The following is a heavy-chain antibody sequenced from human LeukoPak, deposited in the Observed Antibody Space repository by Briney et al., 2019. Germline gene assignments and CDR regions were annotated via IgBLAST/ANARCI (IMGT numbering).Heavy chain of an antibody. J-gene: IGHJ4*02. CDR2: IDHSGAT. CDR3: APSGTYQYSSTSDY. V-gene: IGHV4-34*01. CDR1: GASFRNYY. D-gene: IGHD6-13*01. Sequence: SETLSLTCAVYGASFRNYYWSWIRQTSGKRLEWIGEIDHSGATNYNPSLKSRVTISLDTSKNQFSLKLTSVIAADTAVYFCAPSGTYQYSSTSDYWGQGTLVTVSS.